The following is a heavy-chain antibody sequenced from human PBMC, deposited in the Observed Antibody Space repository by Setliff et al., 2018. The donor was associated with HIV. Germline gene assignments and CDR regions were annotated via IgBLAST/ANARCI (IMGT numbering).Heavy chain of an antibody. CDR1: GGSISSSSYY. Sequence: NLPETLSLTCTVSGGSISSSSYYWGWIRQPPGKGLEWIGSIYYSGSTYYNPSLKSRVTLSVDTSKNQFSLKLSSVTAADTAVYFCARRDRGDYYDSSGYYQRWFDPWGRGTLVTVSS. V-gene: IGHV4-39*01. CDR2: IYYSGST. CDR3: ARRDRGDYYDSSGYYQRWFDP. D-gene: IGHD3-22*01. J-gene: IGHJ5*02.